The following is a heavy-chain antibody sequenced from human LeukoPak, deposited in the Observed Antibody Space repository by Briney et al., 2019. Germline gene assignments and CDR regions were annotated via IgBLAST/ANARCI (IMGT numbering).Heavy chain of an antibody. Sequence: KSSETLSLTCTVSGGSITSSPYYWGWIRQPPGKGLEWIASIYYSGSTYYNPSLKSRVTISVDTSKNQFSLKLSSVTAADTAVYYCARDLYIRSSGEFDPWGQGTLVTVSS. CDR2: IYYSGST. V-gene: IGHV4-39*07. CDR1: GGSITSSPYY. D-gene: IGHD3-3*02. CDR3: ARDLYIRSSGEFDP. J-gene: IGHJ5*02.